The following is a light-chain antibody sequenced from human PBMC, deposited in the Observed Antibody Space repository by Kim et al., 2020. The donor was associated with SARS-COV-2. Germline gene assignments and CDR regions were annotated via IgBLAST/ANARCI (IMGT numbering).Light chain of an antibody. Sequence: SSELTQDPAVSVALGQTVRITCQGDSLRSYYASWYQQKPGQAPVLVIYGKNNRPSGIPDRFSGSSSGNTASLTITGAQAEDEADYYCNSRDGSGNCVVFGGGTQLTVL. CDR3: NSRDGSGNCVV. V-gene: IGLV3-19*01. CDR1: SLRSYY. J-gene: IGLJ2*01. CDR2: GKN.